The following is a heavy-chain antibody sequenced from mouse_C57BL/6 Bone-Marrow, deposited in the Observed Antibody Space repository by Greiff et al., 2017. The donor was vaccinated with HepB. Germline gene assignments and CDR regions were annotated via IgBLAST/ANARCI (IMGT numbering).Heavy chain of an antibody. CDR3: AGGLRFYYAMDY. Sequence: VQGVESGAELARPGASVKLSCKASGYTFTSYGISWVKQRTGQGLEWIGEIYPRSGNTYYNEKLKGKATLTADKSSSTAYMELRSLTSEDSAVYFCAGGLRFYYAMDYWGQGTSVTVSS. CDR1: GYTFTSYG. D-gene: IGHD2-4*01. J-gene: IGHJ4*01. CDR2: IYPRSGNT. V-gene: IGHV1-81*01.